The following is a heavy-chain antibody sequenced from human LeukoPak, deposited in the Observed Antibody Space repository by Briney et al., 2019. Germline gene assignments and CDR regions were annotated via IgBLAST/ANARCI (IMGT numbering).Heavy chain of an antibody. Sequence: PGGSLRLSCAASGFTFSSYAMSWVRQAPGKGLEWVSAISGSGGSTYYADSVKGRFTISRDNSKNTLYLQMNRLRAEDTAVYYCANAFDIVVVPAAEGSAFDIWGQGTMVTVSS. CDR3: ANAFDIVVVPAAEGSAFDI. V-gene: IGHV3-23*01. CDR2: ISGSGGST. J-gene: IGHJ3*02. CDR1: GFTFSSYA. D-gene: IGHD2-2*01.